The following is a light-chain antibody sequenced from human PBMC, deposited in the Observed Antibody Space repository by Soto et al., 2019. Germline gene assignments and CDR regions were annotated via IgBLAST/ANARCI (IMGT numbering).Light chain of an antibody. V-gene: IGLV2-14*01. CDR1: FSDVGGYDY. CDR3: SSHTSGSTRV. Sequence: QSAQTQPASVSGSPGQSIAISCTGTFSDVGGYDYVSWYQQHPDKAPKLMIYEVTKRPSGVSNRFSGSKSGNTASLTISGLQPEDEADYYCSSHTSGSTRVFGSGTKLTVL. J-gene: IGLJ1*01. CDR2: EVT.